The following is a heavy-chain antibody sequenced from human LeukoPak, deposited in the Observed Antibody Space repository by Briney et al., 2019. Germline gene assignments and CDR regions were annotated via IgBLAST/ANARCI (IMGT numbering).Heavy chain of an antibody. CDR1: GFTFGDYA. Sequence: GGSLRLSCTASGFTFGDYAMSWVRQAPGKGLEWVGFIRSKAYGGTTEYAASVKGRFTISRDDSKSIAYLQMNSLKTDDTAVYYCTRTAPHSSGWCFDYWGQGTLVTVSS. CDR2: IRSKAYGGTT. D-gene: IGHD6-19*01. J-gene: IGHJ4*02. CDR3: TRTAPHSSGWCFDY. V-gene: IGHV3-49*04.